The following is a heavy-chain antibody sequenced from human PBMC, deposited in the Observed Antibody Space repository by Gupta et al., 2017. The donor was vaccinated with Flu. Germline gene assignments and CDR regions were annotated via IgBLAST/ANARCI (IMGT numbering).Heavy chain of an antibody. V-gene: IGHV3-15*01. D-gene: IGHD6-19*01. J-gene: IGHJ4*02. Sequence: EVQLVESGGGLVKPGGSLRLPCAASGFTFSNACMSWVRQAPGKGLEWVGRIKSKTDGGTTDYAAPVKGRFTISRDDSKNTLYLQMNSLKTEDTAVYYCTTGDSSGWSIRFDYWGQGTPVTVSS. CDR3: TTGDSSGWSIRFDY. CDR2: IKSKTDGGTT. CDR1: GFTFSNAC.